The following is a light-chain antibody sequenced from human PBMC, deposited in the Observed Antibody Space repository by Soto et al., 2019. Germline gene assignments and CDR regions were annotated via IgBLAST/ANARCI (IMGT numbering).Light chain of an antibody. V-gene: IGKV1-16*02. CDR3: QQYNNYPYT. CDR2: SAS. CDR1: QGISTY. J-gene: IGKJ2*01. Sequence: DIQMTQSPSSLSASVGDRVNITCRASQGISTYLAWFQQKPGRAPKSLIYSASLLQSGVPSKFSGSGSGTHFTLTISSLQPEDFAIYYCQQYNNYPYTFGQGTKLEIK.